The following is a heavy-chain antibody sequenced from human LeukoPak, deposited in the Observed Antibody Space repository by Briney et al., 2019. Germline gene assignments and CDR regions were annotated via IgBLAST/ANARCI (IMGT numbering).Heavy chain of an antibody. CDR2: ISSSSSYI. V-gene: IGHV3-21*01. D-gene: IGHD6-13*01. Sequence: GGSLRLSCAASGFTFSSYSMNWVRQAPGKGLEWVSSISSSSSYIYYADSVKGRFTISRDNAKNSLYLQMNSLRAEDTAAYYCAREGTAAAGTCDYWGQGTLVTVSS. CDR1: GFTFSSYS. J-gene: IGHJ4*02. CDR3: AREGTAAAGTCDY.